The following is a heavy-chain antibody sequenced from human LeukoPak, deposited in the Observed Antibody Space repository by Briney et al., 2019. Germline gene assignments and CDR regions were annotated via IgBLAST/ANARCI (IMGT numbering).Heavy chain of an antibody. CDR3: ASTIFGVVIMSFYFDY. CDR1: GGSISSSSYY. D-gene: IGHD3-3*01. CDR2: FYYSESN. J-gene: IGHJ4*02. V-gene: IGHV4-39*01. Sequence: KPSETLSLXCTVSGGSISSSSYYWSLTRQPREKRLEWRGSFYYSESNYYNPSLKSRVTISVDTSKNQFSLKLSSVTAADTAVYYCASTIFGVVIMSFYFDYWGQGTLVTVSS.